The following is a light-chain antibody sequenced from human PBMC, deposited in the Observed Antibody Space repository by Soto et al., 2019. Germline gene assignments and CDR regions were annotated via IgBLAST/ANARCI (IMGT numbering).Light chain of an antibody. J-gene: IGKJ4*01. Sequence: IQMTQSPSTLSASVGDRVTITCRASQTISNWLAWYQQKPGKAPKALIFDASTLDGGVPSRFSGRRSGTDFTLTISSLQPSDFATYYCQQYNTYPLTFGGGTKVDIK. V-gene: IGKV1-5*01. CDR1: QTISNW. CDR3: QQYNTYPLT. CDR2: DAS.